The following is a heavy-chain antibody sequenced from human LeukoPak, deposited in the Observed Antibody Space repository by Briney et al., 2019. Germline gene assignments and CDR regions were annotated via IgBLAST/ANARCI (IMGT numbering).Heavy chain of an antibody. V-gene: IGHV3-48*03. CDR3: ASADFRYYFDY. CDR2: ISDSGSTI. Sequence: GGSLRLSCAASGFIFSNYEMNWVRQAPGKGLEWVSYISDSGSTIYYADSVKGRFTISRDNAKKSLYLQMNSLRAEDTAVYYCASADFRYYFDYWGQGTLVTVSS. CDR1: GFIFSNYE. D-gene: IGHD3-3*01. J-gene: IGHJ4*02.